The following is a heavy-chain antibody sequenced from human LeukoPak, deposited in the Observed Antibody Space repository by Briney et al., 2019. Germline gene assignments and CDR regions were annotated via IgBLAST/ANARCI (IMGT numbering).Heavy chain of an antibody. V-gene: IGHV3-74*01. J-gene: IGHJ4*02. CDR2: INSDGSST. CDR3: APLGYDSSGYWV. D-gene: IGHD3-22*01. Sequence: EASVKVSCKVSGYTLTELSMHWVRQAPGKGLVWVSRINSDGSSTSYADSVKGRFTISRDNAKNTLYLQMNSLRAEDTAVYYCAPLGYDSSGYWVWGQGTLVTVSS. CDR1: GYTLTELS.